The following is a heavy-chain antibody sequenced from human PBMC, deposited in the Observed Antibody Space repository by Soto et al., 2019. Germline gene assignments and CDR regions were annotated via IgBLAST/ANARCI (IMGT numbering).Heavy chain of an antibody. CDR2: ISGRGGST. D-gene: IGHD3-3*01. CDR3: AKLITYYDFWSGLGMDV. J-gene: IGHJ6*02. CDR1: GFTFSSYA. V-gene: IGHV3-23*01. Sequence: EVQLLESGGGLVQPGGSLRLSCAASGFTFSSYAMSWVRQAPGKGLEWVSAISGRGGSTYYADSVKGRFTISRDNSKNTQYQQMNSLRAEDTAVYYCAKLITYYDFWSGLGMDVWGQGTTVTVSS.